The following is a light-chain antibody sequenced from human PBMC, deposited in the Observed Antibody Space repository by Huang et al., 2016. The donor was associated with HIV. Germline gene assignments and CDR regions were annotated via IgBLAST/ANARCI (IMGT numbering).Light chain of an antibody. Sequence: TVLTQSPVTLSVSPGERATLSCRASQRIRNDLAWYQQKPGQAPTLLIYGASTRATDIPARFSGSGSGTEFTLTVSSLQSEDVAVYYCQQYKNWPPVTFGGGTKVEIK. J-gene: IGKJ4*01. CDR3: QQYKNWPPVT. V-gene: IGKV3-15*01. CDR1: QRIRND. CDR2: GAS.